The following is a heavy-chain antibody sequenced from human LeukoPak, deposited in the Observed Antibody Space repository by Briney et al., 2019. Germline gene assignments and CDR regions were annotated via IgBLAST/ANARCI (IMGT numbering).Heavy chain of an antibody. D-gene: IGHD3-10*01. CDR1: GYTFTSYY. Sequence: ASVKVSCKASGYTFTSYYMHWVRQAPGQGREWMGIINPSGGSTSYAQKFQGRVTMTRDMSTSTVYMELSSLRSEDTAVYYCARELLWFGDSGGAFDIWGQGTMVTVSS. CDR3: ARELLWFGDSGGAFDI. J-gene: IGHJ3*02. V-gene: IGHV1-46*01. CDR2: INPSGGST.